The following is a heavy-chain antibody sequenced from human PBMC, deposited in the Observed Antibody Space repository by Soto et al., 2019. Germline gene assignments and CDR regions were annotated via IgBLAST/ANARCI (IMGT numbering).Heavy chain of an antibody. CDR3: AKSPIAAAGTGWFDP. J-gene: IGHJ5*02. CDR2: ISWNSGSI. CDR1: GFTFDDYA. D-gene: IGHD6-13*01. V-gene: IGHV3-9*01. Sequence: LRLSCAASGFTFDDYAMHWVRQAPGKGLEWVSGISWNSGSIGYADSVKGRFTISRDNAKNSLYLQMNSLRAEDTALYYCAKSPIAAAGTGWFDPWGQGTLVTVSS.